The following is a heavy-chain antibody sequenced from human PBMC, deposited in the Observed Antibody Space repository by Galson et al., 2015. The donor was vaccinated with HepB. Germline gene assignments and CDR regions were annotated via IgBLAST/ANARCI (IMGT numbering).Heavy chain of an antibody. Sequence: SVKVSCKASGGTFSSYAISWLRQAPGQGLEWMGGIIPIFGTANYAQKFQGRVTITADKSTSTAYMELSSLRSEDTAVYYCARAGDGLYYFDYWGQGTLVTVSS. V-gene: IGHV1-69*06. D-gene: IGHD5-24*01. CDR1: GGTFSSYA. CDR2: IIPIFGTA. J-gene: IGHJ4*02. CDR3: ARAGDGLYYFDY.